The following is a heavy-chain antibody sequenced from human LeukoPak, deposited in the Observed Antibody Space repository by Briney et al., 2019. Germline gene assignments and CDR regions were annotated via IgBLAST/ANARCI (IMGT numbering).Heavy chain of an antibody. Sequence: GGSLRLSCAASGFTVSSNYMGWVRQAPGKGLEWVSAIRNGGGTTYNADSVKGRFTISRDNSKNTLFLQMNSLRAEDTAVYYCATEPYDSSGHYFSHFDYWGQGSLVTVSS. CDR1: GFTVSSNY. D-gene: IGHD3-22*01. CDR2: IRNGGGTT. J-gene: IGHJ4*02. CDR3: ATEPYDSSGHYFSHFDY. V-gene: IGHV3-23*01.